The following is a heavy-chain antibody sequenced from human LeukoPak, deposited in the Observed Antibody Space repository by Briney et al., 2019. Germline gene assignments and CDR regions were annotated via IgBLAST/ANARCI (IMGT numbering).Heavy chain of an antibody. Sequence: GASVKVSCKASGGSFSTYAITWVRQAPGQGLEWMGGIIPIFGTANYAQKFQGRVTITADKSTSTAYMELSSLRSEDTAVYYCARNKANDYGDDPYFDYWDQGTLVTVSS. CDR1: GGSFSTYA. CDR2: IIPIFGTA. J-gene: IGHJ4*02. V-gene: IGHV1-69*06. CDR3: ARNKANDYGDDPYFDY. D-gene: IGHD4-17*01.